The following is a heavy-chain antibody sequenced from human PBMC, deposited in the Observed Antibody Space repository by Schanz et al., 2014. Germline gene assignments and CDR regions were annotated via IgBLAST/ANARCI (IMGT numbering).Heavy chain of an antibody. V-gene: IGHV3-15*01. CDR2: IKSQFDGETA. Sequence: EVQLEESGGGLVKPGGSLKLSCAASRLNFNNAWMHWVRQAPGKGLEWVGRIKSQFDGETADYGAAVRGRFTISRDDSKNTLYLQMNSLESEDTGVYYCATGGMRKGRYWFNGLDVWGQGTTVIAS. CDR1: RLNFNNAW. CDR3: ATGGMRKGRYWFNGLDV. J-gene: IGHJ6*02. D-gene: IGHD2-15*01.